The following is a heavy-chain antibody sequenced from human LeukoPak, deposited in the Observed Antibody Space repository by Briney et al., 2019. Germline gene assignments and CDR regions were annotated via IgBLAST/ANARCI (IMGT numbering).Heavy chain of an antibody. Sequence: GGSLRLSCAASGFTFSDYYMSWIRQAPGKGLEWVSYISSSGSTIYYADSVKGRFTISRDNAKNSLYLQMNSLRAEDTAVYYCARNPYRDSVVVPAASMDVWGKGTTVTVSS. CDR2: ISSSGSTI. J-gene: IGHJ6*03. D-gene: IGHD2-2*01. CDR1: GFTFSDYY. V-gene: IGHV3-11*01. CDR3: ARNPYRDSVVVPAASMDV.